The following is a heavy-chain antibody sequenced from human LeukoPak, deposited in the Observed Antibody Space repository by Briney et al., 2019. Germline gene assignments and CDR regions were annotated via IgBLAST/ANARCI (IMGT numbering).Heavy chain of an antibody. J-gene: IGHJ6*02. CDR3: ARGRGGGYYGDYYYYGMDV. V-gene: IGHV4-34*01. CDR2: INHSGST. Sequence: SETLSLTCAVYGGSFSGYYWSWIRQPPGKGLEWIGEINHSGSTNYNPSLKSRVTISVDTSKNQFSLKLSSVTAADTAVYYCARGRGGGYYGDYYYYGMDVWGQGTTVTVSS. D-gene: IGHD4-17*01. CDR1: GGSFSGYY.